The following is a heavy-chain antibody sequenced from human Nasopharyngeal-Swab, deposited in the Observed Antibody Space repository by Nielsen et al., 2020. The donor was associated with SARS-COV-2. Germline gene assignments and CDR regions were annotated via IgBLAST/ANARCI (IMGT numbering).Heavy chain of an antibody. CDR3: ARVLDGYNGFDY. J-gene: IGHJ4*02. Sequence: GGSLRLSCAASGFTFSSYWMTWVRQAPGKGLEWVANINQDGSEKYYVDSVKGRFTISRDSSRNTLYLQMNSLTAEDTAVYYCARVLDGYNGFDYWGQGTLVTVSS. CDR1: GFTFSSYW. V-gene: IGHV3-7*03. D-gene: IGHD5-24*01. CDR2: INQDGSEK.